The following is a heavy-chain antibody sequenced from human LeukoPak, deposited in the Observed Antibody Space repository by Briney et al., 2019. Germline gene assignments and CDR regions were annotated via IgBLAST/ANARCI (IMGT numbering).Heavy chain of an antibody. CDR2: VTGSGDST. CDR3: ARSPGKYCSGGSCYEDY. D-gene: IGHD2-15*01. J-gene: IGHJ4*02. Sequence: AGGSLRLSCAASGFTFSSYWMSWVRQAPGKGLEWVSTVTGSGDSTYYADSVKGRFTISRDNSKNTLFLQMNSLRAEDTAVYYCARSPGKYCSGGSCYEDYWGQGTLVTVSS. V-gene: IGHV3-23*01. CDR1: GFTFSSYW.